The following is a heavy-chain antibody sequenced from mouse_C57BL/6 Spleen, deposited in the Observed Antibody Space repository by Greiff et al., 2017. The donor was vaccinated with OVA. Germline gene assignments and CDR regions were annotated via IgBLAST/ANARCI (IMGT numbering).Heavy chain of an antibody. V-gene: IGHV1-64*01. J-gene: IGHJ1*03. CDR3: ARETTVGATEFDV. CDR2: IHPNSGST. Sequence: VQLQQPGAELVKPGASVKLSCKASGYTFTSYWMRSVKQRPGQGLEWIGMIHPNSGSTYYNEKLKSKATLPVDKSSSTAYMELSSLTAEDSAVYYCARETTVGATEFDVWGTGTTVTVSS. D-gene: IGHD1-1*01. CDR1: GYTFTSYW.